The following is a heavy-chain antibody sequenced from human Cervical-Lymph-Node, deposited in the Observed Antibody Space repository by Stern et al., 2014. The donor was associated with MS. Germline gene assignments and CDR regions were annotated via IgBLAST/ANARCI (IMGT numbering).Heavy chain of an antibody. Sequence: QVQLVQSGAEVKKPGASVKVSCKVSGYTLNDLSLHWVRQAPGEGLEWMGGFSPEDGETIFAQGLQGRVTVTEETSTDTAYMELSSLRSEDPAVSYCAPAVTGLNYYFHALDVWGQGTTVTVSS. CDR1: GYTLNDLS. D-gene: IGHD6-19*01. CDR3: APAVTGLNYYFHALDV. CDR2: FSPEDGET. J-gene: IGHJ6*02. V-gene: IGHV1-24*01.